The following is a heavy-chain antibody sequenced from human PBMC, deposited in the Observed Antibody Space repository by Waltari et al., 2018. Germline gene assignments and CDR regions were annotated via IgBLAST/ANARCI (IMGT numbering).Heavy chain of an antibody. Sequence: QVQLVQSGVEVKKPGSSVKVSCKASGGTFSSYAISWVRQAPGQGLEWMGWIIPIFGTANYAQKFQGRVTITTDESTSTAYMELSSLRSEDTAVYYCARARYYYDSSGPYDYWGQGTLVTVSS. CDR2: IIPIFGTA. J-gene: IGHJ4*02. D-gene: IGHD3-22*01. V-gene: IGHV1-69*05. CDR3: ARARYYYDSSGPYDY. CDR1: GGTFSSYA.